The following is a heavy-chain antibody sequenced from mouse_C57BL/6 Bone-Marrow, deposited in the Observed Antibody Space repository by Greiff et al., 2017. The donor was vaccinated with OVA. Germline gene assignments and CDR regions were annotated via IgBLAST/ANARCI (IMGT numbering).Heavy chain of an antibody. D-gene: IGHD2-4*01. Sequence: QVQLQQPGAELVKPGASVKMSCKASGYTFTSYWITWVKQRPGQGLEWIGDIYPGSGSTNYNEKFKSKATLTVDTSSSTAYMQFSSLTSEDSAFYYCARWHDYDAWFAYWGQGTLVTVSA. CDR3: ARWHDYDAWFAY. CDR2: IYPGSGST. J-gene: IGHJ3*01. V-gene: IGHV1-55*01. CDR1: GYTFTSYW.